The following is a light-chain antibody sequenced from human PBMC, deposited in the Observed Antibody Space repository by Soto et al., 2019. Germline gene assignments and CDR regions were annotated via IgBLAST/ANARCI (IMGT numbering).Light chain of an antibody. CDR3: DSYTSSRAYV. V-gene: IGLV2-14*01. Sequence: SVLTQPASVSGSPGQSITISCTGTSSDVGGYNYASWYQQQAGKAPKLIIHEVSNRPSGVSNRFSGSKSGNTASLTISGLQAEDEADYYCDSYTSSRAYVFGIGTKATVL. CDR2: EVS. CDR1: SSDVGGYNY. J-gene: IGLJ1*01.